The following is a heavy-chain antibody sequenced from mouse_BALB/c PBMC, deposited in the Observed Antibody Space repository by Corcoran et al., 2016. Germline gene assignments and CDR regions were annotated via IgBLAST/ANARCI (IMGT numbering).Heavy chain of an antibody. CDR3: ARWDWNLDV. V-gene: IGHV14-3*02. J-gene: IGHJ1*01. CDR1: GFNIKDNY. CDR2: IDPANGNT. Sequence: EVQLQQSAAELVKPGASVKLCCTDSGFNIKDNYIHWVKQRPEQGLEWIGRIDPANGNTKYDTKLQDKATITEDTYSNTAYLQLSSLTSEDTAVYYCARWDWNLDVWGAGTTVTVSS.